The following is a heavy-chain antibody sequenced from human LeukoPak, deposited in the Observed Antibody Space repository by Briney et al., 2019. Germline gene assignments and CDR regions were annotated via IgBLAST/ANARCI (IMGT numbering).Heavy chain of an antibody. J-gene: IGHJ4*02. Sequence: SETLSLTCTVSGGSISSYYWSWIRQPPGKGLEWIGYIYYSGSTNYNPSLKSRVTISVDTSKNQFSLKLSSVTAADTAVYYCASREDTEAIFDYWGQGTLVTVSS. CDR1: GGSISSYY. D-gene: IGHD1-26*01. CDR2: IYYSGST. CDR3: ASREDTEAIFDY. V-gene: IGHV4-59*01.